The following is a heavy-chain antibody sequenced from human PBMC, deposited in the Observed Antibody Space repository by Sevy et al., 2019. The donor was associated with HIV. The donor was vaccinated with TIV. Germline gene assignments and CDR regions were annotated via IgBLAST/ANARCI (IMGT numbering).Heavy chain of an antibody. CDR1: GFTFSSYG. Sequence: GGSLRLSCAASGFTFSSYGMYRVRQAPRKGLEWVAVIWYDGSNKYYADSVKGRFTISRDNSKNTLYLQMNSLRAEDTAVYYCASDLSSGWYGFDYWGQGTLVTVSS. D-gene: IGHD6-19*01. V-gene: IGHV3-33*08. J-gene: IGHJ4*02. CDR3: ASDLSSGWYGFDY. CDR2: IWYDGSNK.